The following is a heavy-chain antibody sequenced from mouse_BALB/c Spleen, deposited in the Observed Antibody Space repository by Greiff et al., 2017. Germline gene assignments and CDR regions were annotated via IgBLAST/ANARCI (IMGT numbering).Heavy chain of an antibody. CDR3: ARDRGLRPYYFDY. D-gene: IGHD2-2*01. CDR1: GFSLTGYG. J-gene: IGHJ2*01. Sequence: VMLVESGPGLVAPSQSLSITCTVSGFSLTGYGVNWVRQPPGKGLEWLGMIWGDGSTDYNSALKSRLSISKDNSKSQVFLKMNSLQTDDTARYYCARDRGLRPYYFDYWGQGTTLTVSS. CDR2: IWGDGST. V-gene: IGHV2-6-7*01.